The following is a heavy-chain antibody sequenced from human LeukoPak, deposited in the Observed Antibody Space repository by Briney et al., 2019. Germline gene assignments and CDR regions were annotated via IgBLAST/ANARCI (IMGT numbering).Heavy chain of an antibody. CDR1: GYTFTGYY. D-gene: IGHD2-21*02. J-gene: IGHJ4*02. CDR3: ARENGGDEYYFDY. Sequence: GASVKVSCKASGYTFTGYYMHWVRQAPGQGLEWMGWINPNSGGTNYAQKFQGRVTMTRDTSISTAYMELSRLRSDDTAVYYCARENGGDEYYFDYWGQGTLSPSPQ. CDR2: INPNSGGT. V-gene: IGHV1-2*02.